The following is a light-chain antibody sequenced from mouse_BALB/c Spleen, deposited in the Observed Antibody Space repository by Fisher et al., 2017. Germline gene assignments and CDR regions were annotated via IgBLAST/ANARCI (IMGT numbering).Light chain of an antibody. CDR1: SSVSY. Sequence: IVLTQTPAIMSASPGEKVTMTCSASSSVSYMYWYQQKPGSSPRLWIYDTSNLVSGVPARFSGSRSGTSYSLTISSMEAEDAATYYCQQWSSNPYTFGGGTKLEIK. CDR2: DTS. V-gene: IGKV4-55*01. J-gene: IGKJ2*01. CDR3: QQWSSNPYT.